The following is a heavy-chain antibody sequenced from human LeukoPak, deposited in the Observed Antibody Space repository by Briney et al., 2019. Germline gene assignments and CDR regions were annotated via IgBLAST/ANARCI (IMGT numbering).Heavy chain of an antibody. Sequence: PGGSLILSCAASGFTFSSYEMNWVRQAPGKGLEWASYISSSGSTIYYADSVKGRFTISRDNAKNSLYLQMNSLRAEDTAVYYCARGLLPYYFDYWGQGTLVTVSS. CDR2: ISSSGSTI. V-gene: IGHV3-48*03. D-gene: IGHD2-15*01. J-gene: IGHJ4*02. CDR3: ARGLLPYYFDY. CDR1: GFTFSSYE.